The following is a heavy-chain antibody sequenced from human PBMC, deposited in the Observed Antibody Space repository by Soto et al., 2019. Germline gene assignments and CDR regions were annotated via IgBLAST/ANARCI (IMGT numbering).Heavy chain of an antibody. J-gene: IGHJ4*02. D-gene: IGHD2-2*01. Sequence: PGGSLRLSCAASGFTFSSYAMSWVRQAPGKGLEWVSGISGSGGSTYYADSVKGRFTISRDNSKNTLYLQMNSLRAEDTAVYYCAKDRGGCISTRCPPRVFDYWDQGTLVTVSS. CDR2: ISGSGGST. CDR1: GFTFSSYA. V-gene: IGHV3-23*01. CDR3: AKDRGGCISTRCPPRVFDY.